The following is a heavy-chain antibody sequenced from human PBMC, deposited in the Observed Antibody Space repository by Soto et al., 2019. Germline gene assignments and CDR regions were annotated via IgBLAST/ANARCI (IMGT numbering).Heavy chain of an antibody. CDR3: AILYYYDSGDYYSNYQYYGMDV. Sequence: GASVKVSCKASGFPFTSFYMHWVRQAPGQGPEWMGIMHPYGGSTGYAQKFQGRVTLTRDTSTRTDYMELSSLRSDDTAVYYCAILYYYDSGDYYSNYQYYGMDVWGQGTTVTVSS. V-gene: IGHV1-46*01. CDR1: GFPFTSFY. CDR2: MHPYGGST. J-gene: IGHJ6*02. D-gene: IGHD3-22*01.